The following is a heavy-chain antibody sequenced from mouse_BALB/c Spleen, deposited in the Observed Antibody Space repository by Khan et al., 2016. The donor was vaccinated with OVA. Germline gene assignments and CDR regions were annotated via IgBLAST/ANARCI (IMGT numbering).Heavy chain of an antibody. Sequence: EVELVESGGGLVQPGGSRKLSCAASGFTFSNFGMHWVRQAPKKGLEWVAYISSGSSTIYYVDTVKGRFTISRDNPKNTLFLQMTSLKSEDTAMYCGARSGGKYHWDFDVWGAGTSVTVSS. J-gene: IGHJ1*01. CDR2: ISSGSSTI. CDR3: ARSGGKYHWDFDV. V-gene: IGHV5-17*02. D-gene: IGHD3-1*01. CDR1: GFTFSNFG.